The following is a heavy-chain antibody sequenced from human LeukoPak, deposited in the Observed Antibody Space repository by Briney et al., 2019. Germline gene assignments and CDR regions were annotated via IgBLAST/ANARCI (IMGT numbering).Heavy chain of an antibody. V-gene: IGHV3-9*01. J-gene: IGHJ6*02. D-gene: IGHD1-26*01. CDR3: AKHMRATNTYSFFGLDV. Sequence: GGSLRLSRAATGFTFKDYGMHWVRQPPGKGLEWVSSINWNGGGTDYADSVKGRFTISRDNAKNSLYLQLSSLRPEDTALYYCAKHMRATNTYSFFGLDVWGQGTTVTVSS. CDR2: INWNGGGT. CDR1: GFTFKDYG.